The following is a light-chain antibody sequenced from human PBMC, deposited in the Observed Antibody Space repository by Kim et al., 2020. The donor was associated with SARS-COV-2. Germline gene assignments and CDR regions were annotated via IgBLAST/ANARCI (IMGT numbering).Light chain of an antibody. J-gene: IGKJ1*01. CDR3: QQYSSSPAT. CDR2: GAS. Sequence: SPGERATLSCRASQSVSSNYLAWYQQKPGQAPSLLIYGASSRATGIPDRFSGSGSGTDFTLTITRLEPEDFAVYYCQQYSSSPATFGQGTKVDIK. V-gene: IGKV3-20*01. CDR1: QSVSSNY.